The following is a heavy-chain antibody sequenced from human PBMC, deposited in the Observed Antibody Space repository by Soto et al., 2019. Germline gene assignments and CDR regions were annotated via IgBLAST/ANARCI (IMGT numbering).Heavy chain of an antibody. CDR1: GFSLSTSGLG. Sequence: QITLKESGPTLVRPTQTLTLTCTFSGFSLSTSGLGVGWIRQPPGKALEWLALIYWNDDKRYSPSLKARLTITKDTSENQVVLTMTSMDRVDTATYYCAHRPSGWYLFDYWGQGTLVTVSS. CDR3: AHRPSGWYLFDY. J-gene: IGHJ4*02. CDR2: IYWNDDK. V-gene: IGHV2-5*01. D-gene: IGHD6-19*01.